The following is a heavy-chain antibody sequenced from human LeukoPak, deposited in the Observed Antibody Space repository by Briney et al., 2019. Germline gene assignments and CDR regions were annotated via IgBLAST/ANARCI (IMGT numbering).Heavy chain of an antibody. Sequence: GGSLRLSCAASGFTFSSYSMNWVRQAPGKGLEWVSSISSSSSYIYYADSVEGRFTISRDNAKNSLYLQMNSLRAEDTAVYYCARDRGGGHMDVWGKGTTVTISS. CDR1: GFTFSSYS. V-gene: IGHV3-21*01. CDR2: ISSSSSYI. D-gene: IGHD2-15*01. CDR3: ARDRGGGHMDV. J-gene: IGHJ6*03.